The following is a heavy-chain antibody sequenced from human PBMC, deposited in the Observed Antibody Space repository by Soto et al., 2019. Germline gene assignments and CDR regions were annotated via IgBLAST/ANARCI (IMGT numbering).Heavy chain of an antibody. CDR1: GGSISSGDYY. CDR3: ARVGGYYYGSGDGVWFDP. CDR2: IYYSGST. J-gene: IGHJ5*02. Sequence: SETLSLTCTASGGSISSGDYYWSWIRQPPGKGLEWIGYIYYSGSTYYNPSLKSRVTISVDTSKNQFSLKLSSVTAADTAVYYCARVGGYYYGSGDGVWFDPWGQGTLVTVSS. D-gene: IGHD3-10*01. V-gene: IGHV4-30-4*01.